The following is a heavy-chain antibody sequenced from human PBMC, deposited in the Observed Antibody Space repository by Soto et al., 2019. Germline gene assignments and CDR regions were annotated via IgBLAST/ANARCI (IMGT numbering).Heavy chain of an antibody. J-gene: IGHJ5*02. Sequence: ASVKVSCKASGYTFISFDINWVRQATGQGPEWMGWMNPNSGNVGYAQKFRGRVTLTRDTSTSTAYMELSSLNSEDTAVYYCATLGPHMTPEAWGQGTLVTVSS. CDR1: GYTFISFD. CDR3: ATLGPHMTPEA. V-gene: IGHV1-8*01. CDR2: MNPNSGNV. D-gene: IGHD2-21*01.